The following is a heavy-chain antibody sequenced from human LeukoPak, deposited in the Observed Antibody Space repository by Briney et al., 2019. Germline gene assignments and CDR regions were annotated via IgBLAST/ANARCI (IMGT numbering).Heavy chain of an antibody. J-gene: IGHJ5*02. CDR2: ISHDGMNA. D-gene: IGHD6-19*01. V-gene: IGHV3-23*01. Sequence: SGGSLRLSCAASGLHFSGTAMSWVRQAPGKGLEWVSAISHDGMNAYHADSVKGRFTISRDNSKKTVSLKMSSLIAVDTGVYYCANKGAQYSSGPECDPRRQGALVTVSP. CDR3: ANKGAQYSSGPECDP. CDR1: GLHFSGTA.